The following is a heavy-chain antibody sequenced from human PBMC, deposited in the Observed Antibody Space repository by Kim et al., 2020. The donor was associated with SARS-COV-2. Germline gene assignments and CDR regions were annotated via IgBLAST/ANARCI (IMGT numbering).Heavy chain of an antibody. D-gene: IGHD3-10*01. V-gene: IGHV4-4*07. CDR3: ARDFRVWTGDEFYFDY. J-gene: IGHJ4*02. Sequence: SETLSLTCTVSSVSISNFYWSWIRQPAGKGLEYIGRIYTTRSTNYNPSLKSRVAMSVDTSRKQFSLSLSSVTAADTAVYYCARDFRVWTGDEFYFDYWGQGILVTVSS. CDR1: SVSISNFY. CDR2: IYTTRST.